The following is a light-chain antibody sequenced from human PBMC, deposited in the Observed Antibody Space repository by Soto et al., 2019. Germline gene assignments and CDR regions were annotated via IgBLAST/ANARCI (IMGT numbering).Light chain of an antibody. CDR3: QQSYSTTFT. CDR2: GAS. CDR1: QYIDTY. Sequence: DIQMTQSPSSLSASVGDRVTITCRASQYIDTYLNWYQHKPGKAPQLLIYGASTLQTGVPSRFSGSGSGTDFTLTISSLHPADVATFYCQQSYSTTFTLGQGTRLEI. V-gene: IGKV1-39*01. J-gene: IGKJ5*01.